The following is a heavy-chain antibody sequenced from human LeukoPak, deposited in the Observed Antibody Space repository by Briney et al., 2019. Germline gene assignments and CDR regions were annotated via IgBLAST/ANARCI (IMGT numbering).Heavy chain of an antibody. CDR3: AKDRGSGWYYFDY. V-gene: IGHV3-23*01. D-gene: IGHD6-19*01. J-gene: IGHJ4*02. Sequence: QAGGSLRLSCAASGFTFSSYAMSWVRQAPGKGLEWVSAISGSGGSTYYADSVKGRFTISRDNSKNTLYLQMNSLRAEDTAVYYCAKDRGSGWYYFDYWGQGTLVTVSS. CDR1: GFTFSSYA. CDR2: ISGSGGST.